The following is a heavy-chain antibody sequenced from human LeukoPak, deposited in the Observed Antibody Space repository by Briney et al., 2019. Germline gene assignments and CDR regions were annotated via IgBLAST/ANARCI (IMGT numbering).Heavy chain of an antibody. CDR3: ARDLNYYDSSGYPLRY. CDR1: GFTVSSNY. CDR2: IYSGGST. Sequence: GGSLRLSCAASGFTVSSNYMSWVRQAPGKGLEWVSVIYSGGSTYYADSVKGRFTISRDNSKNTLYLQMNSLRAEDTAVYYCARDLNYYDSSGYPLRYWGQGTLVTVSS. V-gene: IGHV3-53*01. D-gene: IGHD3-22*01. J-gene: IGHJ4*02.